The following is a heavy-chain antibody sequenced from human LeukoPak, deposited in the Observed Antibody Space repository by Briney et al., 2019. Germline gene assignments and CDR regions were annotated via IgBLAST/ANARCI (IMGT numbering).Heavy chain of an antibody. J-gene: IGHJ6*03. CDR3: TTLGVGWSGYYLFYYYYYMDV. V-gene: IGHV3-15*01. CDR2: IKSKTDGCTT. Sequence: GGSLRLSCAASGFTFSNAWMSWVRQAPGKGLEWVGRIKSKTDGCTTDYAAPVKGRFTISRDDSKSTLYLQMNSLKTEDTAVYYCTTLGVGWSGYYLFYYYYYMDVWGKGTTVTVSS. CDR1: GFTFSNAW. D-gene: IGHD3-3*01.